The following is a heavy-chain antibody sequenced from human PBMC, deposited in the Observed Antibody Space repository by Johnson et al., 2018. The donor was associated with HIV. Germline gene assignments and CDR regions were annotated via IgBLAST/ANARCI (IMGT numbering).Heavy chain of an antibody. CDR2: ISGSGGSP. V-gene: IGHV3-23*04. CDR3: ARVSRLGDIAVLSDAFDI. J-gene: IGHJ3*02. Sequence: VQLVESGGGVVQPGRSLRLSCAASGFTFSSYAMSWVRQAPGKGLEWVSAISGSGGSPYYADSVKGRFTISRDNSKNTLYLHMNSLRAEDTAVSYCARVSRLGDIAVLSDAFDIWGQGTMVTVSS. D-gene: IGHD6-19*01. CDR1: GFTFSSYA.